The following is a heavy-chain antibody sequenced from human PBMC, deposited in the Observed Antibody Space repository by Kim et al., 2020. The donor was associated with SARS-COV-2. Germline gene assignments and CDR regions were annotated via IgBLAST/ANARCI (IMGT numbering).Heavy chain of an antibody. Sequence: GGSLRLSCAASGFTFSSYAMHWVRQAPGKGLEWVAVISYDGSNKYYADSVKGRFTISRDNSKNTLYLQMNSLRAEDTAVYYCARDIRRIAAAGTFVSWGQGTLVTVSS. CDR2: ISYDGSNK. J-gene: IGHJ4*02. CDR3: ARDIRRIAAAGTFVS. V-gene: IGHV3-30*04. D-gene: IGHD6-13*01. CDR1: GFTFSSYA.